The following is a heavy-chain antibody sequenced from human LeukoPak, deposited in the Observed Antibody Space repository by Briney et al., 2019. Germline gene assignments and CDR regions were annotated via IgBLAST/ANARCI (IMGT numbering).Heavy chain of an antibody. CDR3: AAATPYFDY. V-gene: IGHV3-7*01. D-gene: IGHD2-15*01. J-gene: IGHJ4*02. CDR1: GFTFSSYW. CDR2: IKQDGSEK. Sequence: GGSLRLSCAASGFTFSSYWMSWVCQAPGKGLEWVAYIKQDGSEKYYVDSVKGRFTISRDNAKNSLYLQMNSLRAEDTAVYYRAAATPYFDYWGQGTLVTVPS.